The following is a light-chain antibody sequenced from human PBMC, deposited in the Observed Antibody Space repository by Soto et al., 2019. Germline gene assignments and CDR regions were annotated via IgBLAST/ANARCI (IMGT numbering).Light chain of an antibody. CDR2: GAS. V-gene: IGKV3-20*01. J-gene: IGKJ5*01. CDR1: QSVSSTL. CDR3: QQYGSSTKVT. Sequence: VLTQAPGTLSLSPGERATLSCRAVQSVSSTLLNWYQQKPGQPPRLVVYGASNRATGTPDRFSASGSGTDFTLTISDVQPQDFAVYYCQQYGSSTKVTFGQGTRLEIK.